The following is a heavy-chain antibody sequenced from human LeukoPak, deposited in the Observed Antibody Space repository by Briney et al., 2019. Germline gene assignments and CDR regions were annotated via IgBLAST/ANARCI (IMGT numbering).Heavy chain of an antibody. CDR3: ARDSHISSGLVCFQH. Sequence: ASVKVSCKASGGTFSSYAISWVRQAPGQGLEWMGGIIPIFGTANYAQKFQGRVTITADESTSTAYMELSSLRSEDTAVYYCARDSHISSGLVCFQHWGQGTLVTVSS. V-gene: IGHV1-69*13. CDR1: GGTFSSYA. J-gene: IGHJ1*01. D-gene: IGHD3-22*01. CDR2: IIPIFGTA.